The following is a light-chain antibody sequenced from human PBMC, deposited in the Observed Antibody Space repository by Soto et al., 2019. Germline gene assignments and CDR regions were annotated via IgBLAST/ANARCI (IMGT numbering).Light chain of an antibody. CDR1: QTISSW. V-gene: IGKV1-39*01. CDR2: AAS. J-gene: IGKJ5*01. Sequence: DIQMTQSPSTLSGSVGDRVTITCRASQTISSWLAWYQQKPGKAPKLLIYAASSLQSGVPSRFSGSGSGTDFTLTISSLQPEDFATYYCQQSYSTPPITFGQGTLLEI. CDR3: QQSYSTPPIT.